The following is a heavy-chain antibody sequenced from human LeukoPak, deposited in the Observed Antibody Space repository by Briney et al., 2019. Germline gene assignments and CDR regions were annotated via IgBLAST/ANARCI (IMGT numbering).Heavy chain of an antibody. V-gene: IGHV3-21*01. J-gene: IGHJ3*02. D-gene: IGHD3-22*01. CDR2: ISSSSSYI. CDR3: ARDYYDSSGAPTHGAFDI. CDR1: GFTFSSYS. Sequence: GGSLRLSCAASGFTFSSYSMNWVRQAPGKGLEWVSSISSSSSYIYYADSVKGRFTISRDNAKNSLYLQMNSLRAEDTAVYYCARDYYDSSGAPTHGAFDIWGQGTMVTVSS.